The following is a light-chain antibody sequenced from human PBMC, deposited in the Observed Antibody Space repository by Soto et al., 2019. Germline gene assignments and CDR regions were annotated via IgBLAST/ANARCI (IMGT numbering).Light chain of an antibody. CDR3: LQHNSYPWLT. J-gene: IGKJ4*01. V-gene: IGKV3-20*01. Sequence: EIVLTQSPGTLSLSPGERATLSCRASQSVSSSYLAWYQQKPGQAPRLLIYGASSRATGIPDRFSGSGSGTDFTLTISRLEPEDFATYYCLQHNSYPWLTFGGGTKVEIK. CDR1: QSVSSSY. CDR2: GAS.